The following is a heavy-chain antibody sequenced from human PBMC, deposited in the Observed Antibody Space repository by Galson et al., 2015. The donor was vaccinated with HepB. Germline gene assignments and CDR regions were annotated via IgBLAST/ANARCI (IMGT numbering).Heavy chain of an antibody. CDR1: GFTFSSYA. D-gene: IGHD2-15*01. Sequence: SLRLSCAASGFTFSSYAMSWVRQAPGKGLEWVSAISGSGGSRYYADSVKGRFTISRDNSKNTLYLQMNSLRAEDTAVYYYAKRLSIVRVSGPKSAFDYWGQGTLVTVSS. CDR3: AKRLSIVRVSGPKSAFDY. CDR2: ISGSGGSR. J-gene: IGHJ4*02. V-gene: IGHV3-23*01.